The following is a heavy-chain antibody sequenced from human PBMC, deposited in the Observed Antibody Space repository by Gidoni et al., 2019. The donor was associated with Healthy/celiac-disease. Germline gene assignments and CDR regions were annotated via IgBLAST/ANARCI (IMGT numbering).Heavy chain of an antibody. CDR3: AKDPVHDYGDYWGDAFDI. Sequence: QVQLVESGGGVVQSGMSRRVSCAASGFTFSSYVMHWVSQAPGKGLEWVAVISYDGSNKYYADSVKGRFTISRDNSKNTLYLQMNSLRAEDTAVYYCAKDPVHDYGDYWGDAFDIWGQGTMVTVSS. J-gene: IGHJ3*02. CDR1: GFTFSSYV. V-gene: IGHV3-30*18. CDR2: ISYDGSNK. D-gene: IGHD4-17*01.